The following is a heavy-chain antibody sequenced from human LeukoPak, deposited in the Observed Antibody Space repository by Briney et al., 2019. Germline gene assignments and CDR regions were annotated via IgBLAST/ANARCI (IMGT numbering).Heavy chain of an antibody. D-gene: IGHD2-21*01. CDR2: IYSGGST. CDR3: ARVGRDNYYYYMDV. CDR1: GFTVSSNY. J-gene: IGHJ6*03. V-gene: IGHV3-66*02. Sequence: GGSLRLSCAASGFTVSSNYMSWVRQAPGKGLEWVSVIYSGGSTYYADSVKGRFTISRDNSKNTLYLQMNSLRAEDTAVYYCARVGRDNYYYYMDVWGKGTTVTVSS.